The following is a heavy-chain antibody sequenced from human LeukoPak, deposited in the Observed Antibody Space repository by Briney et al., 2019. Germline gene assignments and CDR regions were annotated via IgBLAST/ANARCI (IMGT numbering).Heavy chain of an antibody. D-gene: IGHD3-22*01. J-gene: IGHJ4*02. CDR3: ARTHGSSGFDY. CDR1: GGSISSYY. Sequence: SETLSLTCTVSGGSISSYYWSWIRQPPGKGLEWIGYIYYSGSTNYNPSLKSRVTISVDTSKNQFSLKLSSVTAAVTAVYYCARTHGSSGFDYWGQGTLVTVSS. V-gene: IGHV4-59*08. CDR2: IYYSGST.